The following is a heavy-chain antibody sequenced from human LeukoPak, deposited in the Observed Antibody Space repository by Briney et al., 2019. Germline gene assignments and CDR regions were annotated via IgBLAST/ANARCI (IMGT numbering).Heavy chain of an antibody. CDR2: ISGSGGST. CDR1: GFTFSSYA. CDR3: AKDLWFGELSPIDY. D-gene: IGHD3-10*01. V-gene: IGHV3-23*01. J-gene: IGHJ4*02. Sequence: GGSLRLSCAASGFTFSSYAMSWVRQAPGEGLEWVSAISGSGGSTYYADSVKGRFTISRDNSKNTLYLQMNSLRAEDTAVYYCAKDLWFGELSPIDYWGQGTLVTVSS.